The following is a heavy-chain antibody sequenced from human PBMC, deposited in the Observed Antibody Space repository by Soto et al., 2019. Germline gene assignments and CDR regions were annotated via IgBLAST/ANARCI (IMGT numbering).Heavy chain of an antibody. Sequence: ASLKVSCKASGYTFTGYYMHWVRQAPGQGLEWMGWINPNSGGTNYAQKFQGWVTMTRDTSISTAYMELSRLRSDDTAVYYCASGMSSPHYYGMDVWGQGTTVTVSS. CDR1: GYTFTGYY. CDR2: INPNSGGT. D-gene: IGHD3-10*01. J-gene: IGHJ6*02. V-gene: IGHV1-2*04. CDR3: ASGMSSPHYYGMDV.